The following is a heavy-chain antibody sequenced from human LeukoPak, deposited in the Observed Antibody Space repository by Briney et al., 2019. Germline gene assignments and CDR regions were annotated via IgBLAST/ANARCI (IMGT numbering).Heavy chain of an antibody. D-gene: IGHD1-14*01. CDR2: INHSGST. CDR3: ARVRTGRRFDY. J-gene: IGHJ4*02. V-gene: IGHV4-34*01. Sequence: PSETLSLTCAVYGGSFSGYYWSWIRQPPGKGLEWIGEINHSGSTNYNPSLKSRVTISVDTSKNQFSLKLSSVTAVDTAVYYCARVRTGRRFDYWGQGTLVTVSS. CDR1: GGSFSGYY.